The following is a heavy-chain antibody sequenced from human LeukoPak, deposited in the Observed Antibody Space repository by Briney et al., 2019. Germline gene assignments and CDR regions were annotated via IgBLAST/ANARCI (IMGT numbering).Heavy chain of an antibody. CDR2: IYYSGST. J-gene: IGHJ6*02. V-gene: IGHV4-30-4*01. CDR3: ASAGLSDAATSGVNYYYGMDV. CDR1: AGLIRSGDYY. Sequence: PSETLSLTCTVYAGLIRSGDYYCGWIRQPPGKGLEWSGYIYYSGSTYYNPSLKSRVTISVDTSKNQFSLKLSSVTAADTAVYYCASAGLSDAATSGVNYYYGMDVWGQGTTVTVSS. D-gene: IGHD2-8*01.